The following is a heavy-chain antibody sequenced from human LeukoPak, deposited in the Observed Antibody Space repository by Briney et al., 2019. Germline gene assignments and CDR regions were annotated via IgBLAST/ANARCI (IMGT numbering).Heavy chain of an antibody. D-gene: IGHD5-24*01. V-gene: IGHV4-59*08. CDR3: ARLPEGGYATSLGWLDP. Sequence: SETLSLTCTVPSAAISRSYWIWIRQTPGRGLEWIGYISYSGVSTYNPSLGSRVTISRDTSKNEVSLNLSSVTAADTAVYFCARLPEGGYATSLGWLDPWGQGTRVTVSS. CDR1: SAAISRSY. CDR2: ISYSGVS. J-gene: IGHJ5*02.